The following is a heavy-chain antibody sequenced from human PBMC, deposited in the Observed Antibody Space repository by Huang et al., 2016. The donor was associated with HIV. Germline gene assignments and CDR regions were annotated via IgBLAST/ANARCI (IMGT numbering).Heavy chain of an antibody. CDR1: GFTFSSYW. J-gene: IGHJ4*02. V-gene: IGHV3-74*01. CDR2: SNSDGSSS. CDR3: VRDRRIQSWLNYFDY. Sequence: EVQLVESGGGLVQPGGSLRLSCAASGFTFSSYWMHWVRQAPGKGLGWGARSNSDGSSSGDADSVKGRFTISRDNAKNTLYLQMNSLRAEDTAMYYCVRDRRIQSWLNYFDYWGQGTLVSVSS. D-gene: IGHD3-22*01.